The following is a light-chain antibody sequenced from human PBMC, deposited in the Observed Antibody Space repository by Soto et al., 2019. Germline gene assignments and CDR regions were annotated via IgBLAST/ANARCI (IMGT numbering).Light chain of an antibody. J-gene: IGLJ3*02. CDR2: EVS. CDR3: RAYTARSTLV. V-gene: IGLV2-14*01. Sequence: QSALTQPASVSGSAGQSITISCSGTRRDVGAYNLVSWYQQHPGTAPKLIIYEVSNRPSGISSRFSGSRSGNTASLTISGLQPEDEGDYYCRAYTARSTLVFGGGTKLTVL. CDR1: RRDVGAYNL.